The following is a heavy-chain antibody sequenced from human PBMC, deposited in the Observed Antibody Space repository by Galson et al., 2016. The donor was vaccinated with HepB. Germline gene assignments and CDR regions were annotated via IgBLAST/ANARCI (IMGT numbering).Heavy chain of an antibody. CDR2: IVDSGDRT. D-gene: IGHD2-2*01. V-gene: IGHV3-23*01. CDR3: AKVRTPCRSTNCYFSYGMDV. CDR1: GFTFTSYV. J-gene: IGHJ6*02. Sequence: SLRLSCAASGFTFTSYVMTWVRQAPGKGLEWVSSIVDSGDRTFYADSVKGRFTVSRDNSKNTLYLQMISLRAEDTAIYYCAKVRTPCRSTNCYFSYGMDVWGQGTTVTVSS.